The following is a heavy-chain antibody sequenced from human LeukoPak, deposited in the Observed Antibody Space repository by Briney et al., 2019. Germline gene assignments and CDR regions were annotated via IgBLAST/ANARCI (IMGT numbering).Heavy chain of an antibody. D-gene: IGHD2-15*01. CDR3: ARSIVVVVAAAPNCYYYYMDV. CDR1: GYTFTSYA. CDR2: INTNTGNP. Sequence: ASVKVSCKASGYTFTSYAMNWVRQAPGQGLEWMGWINTNTGNPTYAQGFTGRVVFSLDTSVSTAYLQISSLKSEDTAVYYCARSIVVVVAAAPNCYYYYMDVWGKGNTVTVSS. V-gene: IGHV7-4-1*02. J-gene: IGHJ6*03.